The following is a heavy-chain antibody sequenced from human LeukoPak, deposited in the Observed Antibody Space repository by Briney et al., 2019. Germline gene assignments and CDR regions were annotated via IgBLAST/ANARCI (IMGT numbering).Heavy chain of an antibody. V-gene: IGHV4-4*07. D-gene: IGHD1-7*01. CDR3: ARDKIEWAITGTTEGNYYYYGMDV. J-gene: IGHJ6*02. CDR1: GGSISSYY. Sequence: ETSETLSLTCTVSGGSISSYYWSWIRQPAGKGLEWIGRIYTSGSTNYNPSLKSRVTMSVDTSKNQFYLKLSSVTAADTAVYYCARDKIEWAITGTTEGNYYYYGMDVWGQGTTVTVSS. CDR2: IYTSGST.